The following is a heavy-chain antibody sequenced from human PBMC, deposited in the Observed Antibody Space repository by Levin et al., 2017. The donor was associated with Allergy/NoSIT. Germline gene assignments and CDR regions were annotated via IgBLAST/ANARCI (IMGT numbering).Heavy chain of an antibody. CDR3: AGGYSGYEFTAY. D-gene: IGHD5-12*01. CDR2: IYSGGST. Sequence: PSETLSLTCAASGFTVSSNYMSWVRQAPGKGLEWVSVIYSGGSTYFADSVKGRFTISRDISKNTLDLQMNSLRAEDTAVYYCAGGYSGYEFTAYWGQGTLVTVSS. CDR1: GFTVSSNY. J-gene: IGHJ4*02. V-gene: IGHV3-66*01.